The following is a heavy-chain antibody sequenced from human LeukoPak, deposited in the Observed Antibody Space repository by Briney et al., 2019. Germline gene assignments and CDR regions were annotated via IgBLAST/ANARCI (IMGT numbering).Heavy chain of an antibody. CDR3: ARSYTVATLDSYYYMDV. V-gene: IGHV4-34*01. CDR2: INHSGST. Sequence: SETLSLTCAVYGGSFSGYYWRWIHQPPGKGLEWIGEINHSGSTNYNPSLKSRVTISVDTSKNHFSLKLSSVTAADTAVYYCARSYTVATLDSYYYMDVWGKGTTVTVSS. D-gene: IGHD3-16*01. J-gene: IGHJ6*03. CDR1: GGSFSGYY.